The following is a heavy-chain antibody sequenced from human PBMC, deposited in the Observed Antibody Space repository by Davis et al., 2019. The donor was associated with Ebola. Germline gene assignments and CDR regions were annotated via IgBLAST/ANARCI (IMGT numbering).Heavy chain of an antibody. D-gene: IGHD3-22*01. J-gene: IGHJ4*02. CDR3: ARGRNYYESHFDY. V-gene: IGHV4-34*01. Sequence: ESLKISCAASGFTFSSYSMNWVRQAPGKGLEWIGEINHSGSTNYNPSLKSRVTISVDTSKNQFSLKLSSVTAADTAVYYCARGRNYYESHFDYWGQGTLVTVSS. CDR2: INHSGST. CDR1: GFTFSSYS.